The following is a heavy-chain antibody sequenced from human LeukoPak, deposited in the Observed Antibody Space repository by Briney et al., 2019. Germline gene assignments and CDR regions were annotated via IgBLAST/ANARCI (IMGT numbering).Heavy chain of an antibody. CDR2: ISYDGGNK. CDR3: AKVFEVRGARRPKDY. V-gene: IGHV3-30*18. D-gene: IGHD3-10*01. J-gene: IGHJ4*02. CDR1: GFTFSDYG. Sequence: PVGSLRLSCAASGFTFSDYGMHWVRQAPGKGLEWGALISYDGGNKFYADSVRDRFTISRDNSKNTLFPQMNSLRIEDTAVYYCAKVFEVRGARRPKDYWGQGTLVIVSS.